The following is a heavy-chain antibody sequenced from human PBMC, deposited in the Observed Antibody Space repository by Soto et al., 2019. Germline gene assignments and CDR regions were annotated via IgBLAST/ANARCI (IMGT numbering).Heavy chain of an antibody. J-gene: IGHJ4*02. Sequence: ASVKVTCTVSGYTHTELSMHWVRQAPGKGLEWMGGFDPEDGETIYAQKFQGRVTMTEDTSTDTAYMELSSLRSEDTAVYYCATRPMYYYDSSGSQTVDYWGQGTLVTVSS. V-gene: IGHV1-24*01. D-gene: IGHD3-22*01. CDR1: GYTHTELS. CDR2: FDPEDGET. CDR3: ATRPMYYYDSSGSQTVDY.